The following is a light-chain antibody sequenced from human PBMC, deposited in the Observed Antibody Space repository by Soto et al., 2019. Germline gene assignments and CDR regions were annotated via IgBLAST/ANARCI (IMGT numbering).Light chain of an antibody. J-gene: IGKJ5*01. Sequence: AIQVTQSPSSLSASVGDRVTITCRASQDIRGALAWYQQKPGKAPKLLIYDVSTLESGVPSRFSGSGSWTEFTLTISSLQPEDFGPYYCQQFYSYPITFGHGTRLEIK. CDR1: QDIRGA. CDR2: DVS. V-gene: IGKV1-13*02. CDR3: QQFYSYPIT.